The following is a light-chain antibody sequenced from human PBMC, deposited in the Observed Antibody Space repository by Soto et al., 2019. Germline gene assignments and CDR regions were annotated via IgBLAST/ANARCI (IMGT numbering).Light chain of an antibody. J-gene: IGKJ2*01. CDR3: QQFDSLPYT. V-gene: IGKV1-33*01. Sequence: DIQMTQSASSLSASVGDRVTITCQASQDINDRLNWYQQKPGKAPKILISDASSLETGVPSRFSGDGSGTDFTLTINNLQPEDFATYYCQQFDSLPYTFGQGTSLEI. CDR2: DAS. CDR1: QDINDR.